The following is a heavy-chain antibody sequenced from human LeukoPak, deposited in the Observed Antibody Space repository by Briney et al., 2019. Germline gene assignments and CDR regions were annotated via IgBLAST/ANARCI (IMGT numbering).Heavy chain of an antibody. CDR2: IKYDGSLK. Sequence: GGSLRLSCVASGFSFSSYWMAWFRQAPGKGLEWVANIKYDGSLKFYVDSVKGRFTISRDNAKNSLYLEINSLRADDTAVYFCASSHDSSGNDWGQGTMVTVSS. CDR1: GFSFSSYW. J-gene: IGHJ4*02. D-gene: IGHD3-22*01. V-gene: IGHV3-7*01. CDR3: ASSHDSSGND.